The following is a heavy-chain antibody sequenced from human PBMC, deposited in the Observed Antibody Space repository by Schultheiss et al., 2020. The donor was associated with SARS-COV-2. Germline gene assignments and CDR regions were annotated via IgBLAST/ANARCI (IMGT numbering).Heavy chain of an antibody. Sequence: ASVKVSCKASGGTFSSYAISWVRQAPGQGLEWMGWINPNSGGTNYAQKFQGRVTMTEDTSTDTAYMELSSLRSEDTAVYYCATGFRDFLRPNVPQNYYYYYMDVWGKGTTVTVSS. CDR1: GGTFSSYA. D-gene: IGHD2-2*01. CDR3: ATGFRDFLRPNVPQNYYYYYMDV. V-gene: IGHV1-8*02. J-gene: IGHJ6*03. CDR2: INPNSGGT.